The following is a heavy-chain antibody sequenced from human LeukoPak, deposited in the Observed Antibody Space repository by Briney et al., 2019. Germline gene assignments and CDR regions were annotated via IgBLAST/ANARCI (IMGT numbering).Heavy chain of an antibody. CDR1: GGSFSGYY. V-gene: IGHV4-34*01. CDR3: ARKTEWYSSSWYNY. Sequence: KASETLSLTCAVYGGSFSGYYWSWIRQPPGKGLEWIGEINHSGSTNYNPSLKSRVTISVDTSKNQFSLKLSSVTAADTAVYYCARKTEWYSSSWYNYWGQGTLVTVSS. CDR2: INHSGST. J-gene: IGHJ4*02. D-gene: IGHD6-13*01.